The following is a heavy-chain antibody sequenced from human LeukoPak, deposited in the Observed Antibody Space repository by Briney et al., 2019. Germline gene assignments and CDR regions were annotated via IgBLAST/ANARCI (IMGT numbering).Heavy chain of an antibody. D-gene: IGHD1-1*01. CDR3: ARRISQTGNIHGVERYYFYMDV. V-gene: IGHV5-51*01. Sequence: GESLKISCKGSGYRFTNYWITWVRQLPGKGLESMGLIYPGDSGTTYSPPFQGQVTFSADKSSGTAYLQWSSLKPSDTGIYYCARRISQTGNIHGVERYYFYMDVWGEGTTVTVSS. CDR2: IYPGDSGT. J-gene: IGHJ6*03. CDR1: GYRFTNYW.